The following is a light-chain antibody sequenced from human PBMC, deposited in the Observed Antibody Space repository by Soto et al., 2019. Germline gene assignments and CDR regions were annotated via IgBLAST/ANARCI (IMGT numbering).Light chain of an antibody. CDR1: HDVTRR. CDR2: DAS. CDR3: QHSTNRPLT. Sequence: EIVMTQSPVTLSLSPGDTATLSCRASHDVTRRLAWYQEKHGQAPRLLIYDASTRATGLPARFSGTGSGTEFTLTISSLQSEDFAVYYCQHSTNRPLTFGGGTKVEI. J-gene: IGKJ4*01. V-gene: IGKV3-15*01.